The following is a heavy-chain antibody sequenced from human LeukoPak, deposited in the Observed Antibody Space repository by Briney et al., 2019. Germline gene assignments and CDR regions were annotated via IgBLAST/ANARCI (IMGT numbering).Heavy chain of an antibody. CDR1: GFTFSSYG. Sequence: GGSLRLSCAASGFTFSSYGMSWVRQAPGKGLEWVSAISGSGCSTYYADSVKGRFTISRDNSKNTLYLQMNSLRAEDTAVYFCAKAPVTSCRGAYCYPFDSWGQGTLVTVSS. V-gene: IGHV3-23*01. CDR3: AKAPVTSCRGAYCYPFDS. J-gene: IGHJ4*02. CDR2: ISGSGCST. D-gene: IGHD2-21*01.